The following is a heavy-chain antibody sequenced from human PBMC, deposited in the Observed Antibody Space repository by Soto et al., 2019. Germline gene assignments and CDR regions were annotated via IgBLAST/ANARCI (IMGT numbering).Heavy chain of an antibody. CDR3: ARDAYYYDSSGYYPVI. CDR2: IDYIRST. V-gene: IGHV4-31*03. J-gene: IGHJ4*02. CDR1: GGSISSGGYY. Sequence: QVQLQESGPGLVKPSQTLSLTCTVSGGSISSGGYYQSWIRQHPGKGLKWIGYIDYIRSTYYNPSLKNRVNIAVDTSKNQCALELSSVTAADTAVYYCARDAYYYDSSGYYPVIWGQGTLVTVSS. D-gene: IGHD3-22*01.